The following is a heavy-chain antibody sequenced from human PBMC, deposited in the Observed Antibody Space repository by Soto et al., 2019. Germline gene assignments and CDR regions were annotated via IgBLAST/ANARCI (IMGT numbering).Heavy chain of an antibody. J-gene: IGHJ6*02. Sequence: GGSLRLSCAASGFTFSSYEMNWVRQAPGKGLEWVSYISSSGSTIYYADSVKGRFTISRDNAKNSLYLQMDSLRAEDTAVYYCARDQEAGSFFPYYYGMDVWGQGTTVTVSS. CDR1: GFTFSSYE. CDR2: ISSSGSTI. D-gene: IGHD6-13*01. CDR3: ARDQEAGSFFPYYYGMDV. V-gene: IGHV3-48*03.